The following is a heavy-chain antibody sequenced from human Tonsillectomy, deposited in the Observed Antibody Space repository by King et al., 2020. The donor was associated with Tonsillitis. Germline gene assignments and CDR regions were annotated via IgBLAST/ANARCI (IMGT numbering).Heavy chain of an antibody. CDR1: CAPITKFY. D-gene: IGHD2-21*01. V-gene: IGHV4-59*01. CDR2: FYHSGRT. Sequence: VQLQESGPGLVKPSETLSLTCTVSCAPITKFYWSWIRQSPGKGLEWIGYFYHSGRTKYNPSLNSRVSLLAETDKNQFSLKLTSLTAVVTAVYYCAREIWPCGGDCYLAFGMWGQGTMVTVSS. CDR3: AREIWPCGGDCYLAFGM. J-gene: IGHJ3*02.